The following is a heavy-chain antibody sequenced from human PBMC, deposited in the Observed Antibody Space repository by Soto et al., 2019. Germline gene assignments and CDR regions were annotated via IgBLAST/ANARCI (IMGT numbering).Heavy chain of an antibody. Sequence: GESLKISCAASGFTFSSYAMHWVRQAPGKGLEWVAVISYDGSNKYYADSVKGRFTISRDNSKNTLYLQMNSLRAEDTAVYYCARDPGYCTNGVCYEIPYYYYYGMDVWGQGTTVTVSS. CDR3: ARDPGYCTNGVCYEIPYYYYYGMDV. J-gene: IGHJ6*02. V-gene: IGHV3-30-3*01. D-gene: IGHD2-8*01. CDR1: GFTFSSYA. CDR2: ISYDGSNK.